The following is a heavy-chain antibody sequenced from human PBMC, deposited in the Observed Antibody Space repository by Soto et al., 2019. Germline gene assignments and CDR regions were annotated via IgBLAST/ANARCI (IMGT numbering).Heavy chain of an antibody. J-gene: IGHJ5*02. D-gene: IGHD1-26*01. V-gene: IGHV4-61*01. CDR2: ISYTGDT. CDR1: GDSVSTDRYF. Sequence: SETLSLTCSVSGDSVSTDRYFWTWIRQPPGKGLEWIAYISYTGDTNSNPSLKSRVTISIDTSRNQFSLTLTSVTAAATAVYFGARIVVGATVDLWGQGSLVTVSS. CDR3: ARIVVGATVDL.